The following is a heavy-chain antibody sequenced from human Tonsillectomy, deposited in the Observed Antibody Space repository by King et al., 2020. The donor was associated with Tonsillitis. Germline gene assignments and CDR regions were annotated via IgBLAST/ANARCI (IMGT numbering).Heavy chain of an antibody. CDR2: IYPGDSDS. Sequence: QLVQSGAEVKKPGESLKISCKDSGYSFTSYWIGWVRQMPGKGLEWMGIIYPGDSDSRYSQSFQGQVTISADKSISTAYLQWSSLKASDTAMYSCARLKARRGGPDAFDIWGQGTMVTVSS. CDR3: ARLKARRGGPDAFDI. V-gene: IGHV5-51*01. CDR1: GYSFTSYW. J-gene: IGHJ3*02. D-gene: IGHD3-10*01.